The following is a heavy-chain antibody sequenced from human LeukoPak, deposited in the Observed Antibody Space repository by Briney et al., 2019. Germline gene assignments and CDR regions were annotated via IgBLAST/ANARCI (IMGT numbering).Heavy chain of an antibody. Sequence: PSETLSLTCAVYGGSFSGYYWSWIRQPPGKGLEWIGEINHSGSTNYNPSLKSRVTISVDTSKNQFSLKLSSVTAADTAVYYCARKGDYYGSGSYLYWGRGTLVTVSS. J-gene: IGHJ4*02. CDR2: INHSGST. D-gene: IGHD3-10*01. CDR1: GGSFSGYY. V-gene: IGHV4-34*01. CDR3: ARKGDYYGSGSYLY.